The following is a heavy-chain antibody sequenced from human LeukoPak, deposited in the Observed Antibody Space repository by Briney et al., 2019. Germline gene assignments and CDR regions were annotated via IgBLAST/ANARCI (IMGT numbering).Heavy chain of an antibody. CDR2: IYYSGST. V-gene: IGHV4-59*01. CDR1: GGSISSYY. CDR3: ARGPYDSSGYYYFDC. D-gene: IGHD3-22*01. Sequence: PSETLSLTCTVSGGSISSYYWSWIRQPPGKGLEWIGYIYYSGSTNYNPSLKSRVTISVDTSKNQFSLKLSSVTAADTAVYYCARGPYDSSGYYYFDCWGQGTLVTVSS. J-gene: IGHJ4*02.